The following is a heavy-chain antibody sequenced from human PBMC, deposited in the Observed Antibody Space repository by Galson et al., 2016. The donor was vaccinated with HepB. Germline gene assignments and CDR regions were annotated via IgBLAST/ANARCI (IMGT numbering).Heavy chain of an antibody. D-gene: IGHD6-19*01. Sequence: SLRLSCAASGFTFDKYGMTWFCQAPGKGLEWVSTICGRCGDMDYADSVKGRFTISRDDSKNTLYLHMNSLRVEDTAIYYCAIDPSQWHDLLFGNWAQGTLVTVSA. CDR3: AIDPSQWHDLLFGN. CDR2: ICGRCGDM. V-gene: IGHV3-23*01. CDR1: GFTFDKYG. J-gene: IGHJ4*02.